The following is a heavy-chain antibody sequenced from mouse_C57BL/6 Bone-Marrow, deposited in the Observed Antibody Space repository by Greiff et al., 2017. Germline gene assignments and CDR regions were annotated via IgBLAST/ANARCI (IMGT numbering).Heavy chain of an antibody. CDR3: ARGDGYYGYFDY. CDR2: SEPSDSYT. D-gene: IGHD2-3*01. J-gene: IGHJ2*01. V-gene: IGHV1-69*01. Sequence: QVQLQQPGSELVIPGASLMLSCKASGYTFTCSWMHWVKQRPGQGLEWLGESEPSDSYTNYIQKFEGKSTLTVDNSSCTAYMQLSSLTSEDSAVYYCARGDGYYGYFDYWGQGTTLTVSS. CDR1: GYTFTCSW.